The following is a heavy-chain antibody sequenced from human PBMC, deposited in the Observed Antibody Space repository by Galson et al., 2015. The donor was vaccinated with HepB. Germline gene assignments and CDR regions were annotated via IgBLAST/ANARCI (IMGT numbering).Heavy chain of an antibody. Sequence: SLRLSCAASGVTFRSFAIHWVRQAPGKGLEWVAVISYDGSNKYYADSVKGRFTISRDNSKNTLYPQMNSLRAEDTAVYYCARDQLDVGATVYYGMDVWGQGTTVTVSS. CDR1: GVTFRSFA. V-gene: IGHV3-30-3*01. CDR3: ARDQLDVGATVYYGMDV. CDR2: ISYDGSNK. J-gene: IGHJ6*02. D-gene: IGHD1-26*01.